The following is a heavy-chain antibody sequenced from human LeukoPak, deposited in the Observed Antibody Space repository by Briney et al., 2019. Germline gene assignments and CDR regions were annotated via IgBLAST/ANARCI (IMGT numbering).Heavy chain of an antibody. V-gene: IGHV3-9*01. CDR3: AELGITMIGGV. D-gene: IGHD3-10*02. Sequence: GGSLRLSCAASGLTFDDYAMHWVGQAPGKGLEWVSGISWNSGSIGYADSVKGRFTISKDNAKNSLYLQMNSLRDDDTAVYYCAELGITMIGGVWGKGTTVTISS. J-gene: IGHJ6*04. CDR1: GLTFDDYA. CDR2: ISWNSGSI.